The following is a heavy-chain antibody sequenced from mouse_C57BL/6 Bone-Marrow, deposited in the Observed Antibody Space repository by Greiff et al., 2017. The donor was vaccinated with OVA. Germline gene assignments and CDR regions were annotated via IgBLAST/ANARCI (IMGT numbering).Heavy chain of an antibody. J-gene: IGHJ2*01. CDR1: GYSFTDYN. CDR2: INPNYGTT. Sequence: EVQLQQSGPELVKPGASVKISCKASGYSFTDYNMNWVKQSNGKSLEWIGVINPNYGTTSYNQKFKGKATLTVDQSSSTAYMQLNSLTSEDSAVYYGARKGGLLRSYYFDYWGQGTTLTVSS. V-gene: IGHV1-39*01. D-gene: IGHD1-1*01. CDR3: ARKGGLLRSYYFDY.